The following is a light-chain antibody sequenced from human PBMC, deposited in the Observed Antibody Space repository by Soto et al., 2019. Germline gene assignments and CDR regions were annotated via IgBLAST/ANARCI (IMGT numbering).Light chain of an antibody. CDR1: QSVGRK. Sequence: EIEMTQSPATLSVSPGERATLSCRSSQSVGRKLAWYQQKPGQAPRLLIYDASNRAMGVPARFSGCGAGTEFALSSSSLQSEDVAVHHCEQYDIWPPWAFGQGTTVDI. J-gene: IGKJ1*01. V-gene: IGKV3-15*01. CDR3: EQYDIWPPWA. CDR2: DAS.